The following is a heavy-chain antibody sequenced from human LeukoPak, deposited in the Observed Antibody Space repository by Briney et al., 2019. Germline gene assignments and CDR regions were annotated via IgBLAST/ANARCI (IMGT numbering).Heavy chain of an antibody. D-gene: IGHD3-10*01. CDR3: ARDGPYYRNSGSCDY. V-gene: IGHV3-7*01. J-gene: IGHJ4*02. Sequence: GGSLRLSCAASGFTFSRYWMSWVRQAPGKWLEWVANIKQDAREKYYVDSVKGRFTISRDNAKNSLYLQMNSLRAEDTAVYYCARDGPYYRNSGSCDYWGQGTLVTVSS. CDR2: IKQDAREK. CDR1: GFTFSRYW.